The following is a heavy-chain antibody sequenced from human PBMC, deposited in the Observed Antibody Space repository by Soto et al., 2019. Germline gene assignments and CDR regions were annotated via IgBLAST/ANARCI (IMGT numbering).Heavy chain of an antibody. V-gene: IGHV3-21*01. CDR1: GFTLRNHN. CDR2: ISSSSSYI. Sequence: GGSLRPSLAASGFTLRNHNMKRVPQAPGEGLEVVSFISSSSSYIYYADSVKGRFTISRDNAKNSLYLQMNSLRAEDTAVYYCARDPIEDCSGGSCYSGAFGIWGQGTMVTVSS. D-gene: IGHD2-15*01. J-gene: IGHJ3*02. CDR3: ARDPIEDCSGGSCYSGAFGI.